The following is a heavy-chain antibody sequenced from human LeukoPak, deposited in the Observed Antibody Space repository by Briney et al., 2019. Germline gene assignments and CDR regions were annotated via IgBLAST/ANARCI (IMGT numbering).Heavy chain of an antibody. CDR2: ISSSSSYI. V-gene: IGHV3-21*01. CDR3: AREGDDAFDI. Sequence: PGGSLRLSCAAPGFTFSSYSMNWVRQAPGKGLEWVSSISSSSSYIYYADSVKGRFTISRDNAKNSLYLQMNSLRAEDTAVYYCAREGDDAFDIWGQGTMVTVSS. CDR1: GFTFSSYS. J-gene: IGHJ3*02.